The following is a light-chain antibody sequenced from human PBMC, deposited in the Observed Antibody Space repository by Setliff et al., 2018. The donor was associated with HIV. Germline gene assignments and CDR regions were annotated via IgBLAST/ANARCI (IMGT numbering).Light chain of an antibody. CDR3: CSYAGSSTCV. J-gene: IGLJ1*01. CDR1: SSDVGSYNL. V-gene: IGLV2-23*02. CDR2: EVT. Sequence: QSALTQPASVSGSPGQSITISCTGTSSDVGSYNLVSWYQQHPGKAPKLMIYEVTRRPSGVSSRFSGSKSGNTASLTISGLQAEDEADYYCCSYAGSSTCVFGTGTKVTVL.